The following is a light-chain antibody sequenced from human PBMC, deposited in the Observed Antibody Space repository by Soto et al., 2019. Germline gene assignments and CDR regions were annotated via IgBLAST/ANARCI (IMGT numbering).Light chain of an antibody. V-gene: IGLV1-40*01. J-gene: IGLJ3*02. CDR3: QSYHSSLSGWV. CDR1: SSNIGAGYD. Sequence: QPVLTQPPSVSGAPGQRVTISCTGSSSNIGAGYDVHWYQQLPGTAPKLLISGNSNRPSGVPDRFSGSKSGTSASLAITGLQAEDEADYYCQSYHSSLSGWVFGGGTKVTVL. CDR2: GNS.